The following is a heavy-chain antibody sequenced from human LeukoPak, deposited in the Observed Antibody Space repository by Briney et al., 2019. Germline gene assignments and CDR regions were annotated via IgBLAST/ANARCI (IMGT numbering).Heavy chain of an antibody. D-gene: IGHD6-19*01. CDR2: VNPNSGGT. CDR3: ARVAVAGTFEYYFDY. V-gene: IGHV1-2*02. CDR1: GYTCTGYY. J-gene: IGHJ4*02. Sequence: ASVKVSCKASGYTCTGYYIQWVRQAPGQGLEWMGWVNPNSGGTKYAQKFQGRVTMTRDTSISTAYVELSRLRSDDTAIYYCARVAVAGTFEYYFDYWGQGSLVIVSS.